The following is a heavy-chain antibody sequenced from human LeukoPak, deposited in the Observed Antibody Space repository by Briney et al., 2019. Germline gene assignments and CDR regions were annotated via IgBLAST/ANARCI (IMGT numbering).Heavy chain of an antibody. D-gene: IGHD6-6*01. V-gene: IGHV4-39*01. CDR2: IYYTGST. CDR1: ACSISSSSYF. J-gene: IGHJ4*02. Sequence: SETLSLTCSVYACSISSSSYFWRWIRQPPGKGLEWIGSIYYTGSTYYSPSLKSRVTISVDTSKNQLSLNLSSVTAADTAVYYCARHTSSSMDYWGQGTLVTVSS. CDR3: ARHTSSSMDY.